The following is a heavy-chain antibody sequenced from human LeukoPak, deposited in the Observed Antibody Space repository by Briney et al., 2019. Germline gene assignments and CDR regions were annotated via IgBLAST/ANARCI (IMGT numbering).Heavy chain of an antibody. V-gene: IGHV4-34*01. J-gene: IGHJ6*02. CDR1: GGSFSGYY. CDR3: ASRYSSGWYDYYGMDV. CDR2: INHSGST. Sequence: SETLSLTCAVYGGSFSGYYWSWIRQPPGKGLEWIGEINHSGSTNYNPSLKSRVTISVDTSKNQFPLKLSSVTAADTAVYYCASRYSSGWYDYYGMDVWGQGTTVTVSS. D-gene: IGHD6-19*01.